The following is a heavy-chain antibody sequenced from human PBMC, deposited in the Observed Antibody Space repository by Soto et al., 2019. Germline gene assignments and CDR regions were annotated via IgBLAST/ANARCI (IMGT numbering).Heavy chain of an antibody. Sequence: RASVKVSCKASGGTFSSYAISWVRQAPGQGLECVGWISAHNGDTHYSQKFQGRVTLTTDTSTNTGYMELRSLTSDDTAVYFCATEPIYYNDGSGYYPLGHWGQGTLVTVSS. D-gene: IGHD3-22*01. CDR2: ISAHNGDT. J-gene: IGHJ4*02. V-gene: IGHV1-18*01. CDR3: ATEPIYYNDGSGYYPLGH. CDR1: GGTFSSYA.